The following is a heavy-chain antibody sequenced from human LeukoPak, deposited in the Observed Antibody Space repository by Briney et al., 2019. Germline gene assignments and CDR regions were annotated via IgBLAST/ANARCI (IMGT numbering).Heavy chain of an antibody. V-gene: IGHV3-7*01. CDR3: AKEGAYRIITYDS. Sequence: TGGSLRLSCAASAFTFSNYWMKWVRQAPGKGLEWVTNIKGGGNEKNHVDSVKGRFSISRDNAKNSLYLQMDSLRAEDTAVYYCAKEGAYRIITYDSWGQGGLVTVSS. J-gene: IGHJ5*01. CDR2: IKGGGNEK. D-gene: IGHD3-10*01. CDR1: AFTFSNYW.